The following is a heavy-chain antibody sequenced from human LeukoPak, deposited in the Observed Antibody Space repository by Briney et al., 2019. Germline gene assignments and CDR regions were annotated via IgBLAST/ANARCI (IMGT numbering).Heavy chain of an antibody. CDR2: IKQDGSEK. V-gene: IGHV3-7*01. Sequence: GGSLRLSCAASGFTFSSYWMSWVRHAPGKGLELVANIKQDGSEKYYVDSVKGRFTISRDNAKNSLYLQMNSLRAEDTAVYYCARDVINPATVTTSHDAFDIWGQGTMVTVSS. J-gene: IGHJ3*02. D-gene: IGHD4-17*01. CDR1: GFTFSSYW. CDR3: ARDVINPATVTTSHDAFDI.